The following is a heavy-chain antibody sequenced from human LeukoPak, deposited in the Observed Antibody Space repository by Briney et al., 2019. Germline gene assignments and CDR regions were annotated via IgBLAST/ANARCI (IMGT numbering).Heavy chain of an antibody. J-gene: IGHJ4*02. V-gene: IGHV3-7*01. CDR3: ARAINRPLLWFGGFDY. Sequence: GGSLRLSCAASGFTFSSYWMSWVRQAPGKGLEWVANIKQDGSEKYYVDSVKGRFTISRDNAKNSLYLQMNSLRAEDTAVYYRARAINRPLLWFGGFDYLGQGTLVTVSS. CDR1: GFTFSSYW. CDR2: IKQDGSEK. D-gene: IGHD3-10*01.